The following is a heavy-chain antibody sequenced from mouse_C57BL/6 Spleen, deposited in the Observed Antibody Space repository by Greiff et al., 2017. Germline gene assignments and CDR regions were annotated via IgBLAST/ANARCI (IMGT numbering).Heavy chain of an antibody. D-gene: IGHD1-1*01. CDR3: ARAGRGLYYYGSLDY. Sequence: QVQLQQPGAELVKPGASVKLSCKASGYTFTSYWMQWVKQRPGQGLEWIGEIDPSDSYTNYNQKFKGKATLTVDTSSSTAYMQLSSLTSEDSAVYYCARAGRGLYYYGSLDYWGQGTTLTVSS. J-gene: IGHJ2*01. CDR2: IDPSDSYT. V-gene: IGHV1-50*01. CDR1: GYTFTSYW.